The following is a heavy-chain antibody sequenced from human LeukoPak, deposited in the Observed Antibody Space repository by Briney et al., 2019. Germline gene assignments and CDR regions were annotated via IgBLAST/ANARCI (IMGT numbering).Heavy chain of an antibody. V-gene: IGHV4-61*01. CDR3: ARGVGPLPGYSSGWYYFDY. Sequence: TSETLSLTCTVSGGSVSSGSYYWSWIRQPPGKGLEWIGYIYYSGSTNYNPSLKSRVTISVDTSKNQFSLKLSSVTAADTAVYYRARGVGPLPGYSSGWYYFDYWGQGILVTVSS. J-gene: IGHJ4*02. D-gene: IGHD6-19*01. CDR2: IYYSGST. CDR1: GGSVSSGSYY.